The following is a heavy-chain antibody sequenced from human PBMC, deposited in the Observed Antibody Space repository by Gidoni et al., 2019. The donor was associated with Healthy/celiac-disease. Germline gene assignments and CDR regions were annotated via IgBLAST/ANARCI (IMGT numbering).Heavy chain of an antibody. CDR1: GFTFSSYA. D-gene: IGHD5-12*01. CDR3: AKTRGYSGYVSRWDAFDI. J-gene: IGHJ3*02. Sequence: EVQLLESGGGLVQPGGSLRLSCAAYGFTFSSYAMRWVRQAPGKGLEWVSAISGSGGSTYYADSVKGRFTISRDNSKNTLYLQMNSLRAEDTAVYYCAKTRGYSGYVSRWDAFDIWGQGTMVTVSS. V-gene: IGHV3-23*01. CDR2: ISGSGGST.